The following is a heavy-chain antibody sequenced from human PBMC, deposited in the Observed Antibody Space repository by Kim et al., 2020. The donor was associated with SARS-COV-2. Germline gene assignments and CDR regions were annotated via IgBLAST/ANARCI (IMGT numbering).Heavy chain of an antibody. V-gene: IGHV4-34*01. CDR1: GGSFSGYY. CDR3: ARATYSSGWYGSASAPDY. Sequence: SETLSLTCAVYGGSFSGYYWSWIRQPPGKGLEWIGEINHSGSTNYNPSLKSRVTISVDTSKNQFSLKLSSVTAADTAVYYCARATYSSGWYGSASAPDYWGQGTLVTVSS. D-gene: IGHD6-19*01. J-gene: IGHJ4*02. CDR2: INHSGST.